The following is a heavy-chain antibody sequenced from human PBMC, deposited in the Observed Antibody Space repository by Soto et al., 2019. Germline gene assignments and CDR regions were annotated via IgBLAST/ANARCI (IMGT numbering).Heavy chain of an antibody. CDR3: ASWHEREHAYDV. CDR2: LYDVFGS. CDR1: GLTVSGTKY. J-gene: IGHJ3*01. D-gene: IGHD1-1*01. Sequence: DVHLVESGGGLIQPGESLRLSCAAFGLTVSGTKYVAWVRQAPGKGLEWVSALYDVFGSFYADSVKGRFTTSSDRSKSTVYLQMNDLRPDDTAVYYCASWHEREHAYDVGGQGTTVIVSS. V-gene: IGHV3-53*01.